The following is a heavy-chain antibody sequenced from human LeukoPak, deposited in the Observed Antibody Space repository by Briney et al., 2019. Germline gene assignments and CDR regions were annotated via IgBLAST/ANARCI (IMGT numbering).Heavy chain of an antibody. CDR3: AKGRWALFDC. CDR1: GDSVSSNSAA. J-gene: IGHJ4*02. CDR2: TYYRSKWYN. D-gene: IGHD3-10*01. V-gene: IGHV6-1*01. Sequence: SQTLSLTCDISGDSVSSNSAAWNWIRQSPSRGLEWLGRTYYRSKWYNDYAVSLKSRMTINADTSKNQFSLQLNSVTPEDTAVYYCAKGRWALFDCWGQGTLVIVSS.